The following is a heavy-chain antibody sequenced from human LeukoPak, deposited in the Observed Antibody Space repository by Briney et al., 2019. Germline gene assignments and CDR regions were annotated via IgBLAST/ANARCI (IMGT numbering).Heavy chain of an antibody. CDR3: ARGRTYYDSSGYLSWFDP. D-gene: IGHD3-22*01. J-gene: IGHJ5*02. V-gene: IGHV4-34*01. CDR1: GGSFSGYY. Sequence: PSETLSLTCAVYGGSFSGYYWSWIRQPPGKRLEWIGGINHRGSTNYNPSLKSRVTISVDTSKNQFSLKLSSVTAADTAVYYCARGRTYYDSSGYLSWFDPRGQGTLVTVSS. CDR2: INHRGST.